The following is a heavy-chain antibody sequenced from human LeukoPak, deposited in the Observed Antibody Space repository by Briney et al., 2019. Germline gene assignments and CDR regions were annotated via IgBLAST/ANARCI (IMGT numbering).Heavy chain of an antibody. J-gene: IGHJ4*02. CDR1: GFTVSSNY. D-gene: IGHD6-13*01. V-gene: IGHV3-23*01. Sequence: PGGSLRLSCAASGFTVSSNYMSWVRQAPGKGLDWVSTITDSGTGTYYADSVKGRFTISRDNSRNTLYLQMNSLRAEDTAVYYCAKAYTSSLDYWGQGALVTVSS. CDR3: AKAYTSSLDY. CDR2: ITDSGTGT.